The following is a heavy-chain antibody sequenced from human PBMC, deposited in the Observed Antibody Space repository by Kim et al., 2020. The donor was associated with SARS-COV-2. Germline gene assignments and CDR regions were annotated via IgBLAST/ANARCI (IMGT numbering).Heavy chain of an antibody. Sequence: SLMSRVTMSVDTSKSQFSLKLGSVTAADTAVYYCARARVGIFGVVTHFDYWGQGTLVTVSS. CDR3: ARARVGIFGVVTHFDY. V-gene: IGHV4-4*07. J-gene: IGHJ4*02. D-gene: IGHD3-3*01.